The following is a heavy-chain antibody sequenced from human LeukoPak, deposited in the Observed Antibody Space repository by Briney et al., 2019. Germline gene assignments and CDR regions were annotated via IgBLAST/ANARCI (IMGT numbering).Heavy chain of an antibody. CDR2: VYTDGGTI. CDR3: ATEAPRSYRFDY. J-gene: IGHJ4*02. CDR1: GNIFTNYH. V-gene: IGHV1-46*01. Sequence: GASVKVSCKASGNIFTNYHIHWVRLAPGRGLEWMGAVYTDGGTITNTRSFQYGRVTMTRDVSTRTVYMELSSLSSEDTAVYYCATEAPRSYRFDYWGQEILVTVSS. D-gene: IGHD3-10*01.